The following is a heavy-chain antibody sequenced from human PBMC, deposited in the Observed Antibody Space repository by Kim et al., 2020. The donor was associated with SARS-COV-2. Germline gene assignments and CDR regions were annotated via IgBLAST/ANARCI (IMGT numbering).Heavy chain of an antibody. CDR2: IYYSGST. CDR1: GGSISSYY. V-gene: IGHV4-59*01. Sequence: SETLSLTCTVSGGSISSYYWSWIRQPPGKGLEWIGYIYYSGSTNYNPSLKSRVTISVDTSKNQFSLKLSSVTAADTAVYYCARTMVRGIIFDYWGQGTLVTVSS. J-gene: IGHJ4*02. D-gene: IGHD3-10*01. CDR3: ARTMVRGIIFDY.